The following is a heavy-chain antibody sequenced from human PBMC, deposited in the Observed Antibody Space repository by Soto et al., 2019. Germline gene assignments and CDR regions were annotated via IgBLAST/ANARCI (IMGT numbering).Heavy chain of an antibody. J-gene: IGHJ6*01. CDR2: IYYSGST. CDR3: ARDQLRYIDRSSPNFYNYGLDV. V-gene: IGHV4-59*01. CDR1: NDSISPYY. D-gene: IGHD3-9*01. Sequence: ENLYLTFTVPNDSISPYYWSWIRQPPGKGLEWIGFIYYSGSTTYNPSLKSRVTISVATSKNQFSLKLSSVTAADTAVYYCARDQLRYIDRSSPNFYNYGLDVW.